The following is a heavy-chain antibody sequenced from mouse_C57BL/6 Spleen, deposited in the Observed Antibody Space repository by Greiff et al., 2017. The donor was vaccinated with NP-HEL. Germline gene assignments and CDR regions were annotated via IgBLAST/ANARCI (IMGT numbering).Heavy chain of an antibody. CDR2: IYPGDGDT. J-gene: IGHJ4*01. Sequence: QLPQSGPELVKPGASVKISCKASGYAFSSSWMNWVKQRPGKGLEWIGRIYPGDGDTNYNGKFKGKATLTADKSSSTAYMQLSSLTSEDSAVYFCARAPITTVVDYAMDYWGQGTSVTVSS. V-gene: IGHV1-82*01. CDR1: GYAFSSSW. D-gene: IGHD1-1*01. CDR3: ARAPITTVVDYAMDY.